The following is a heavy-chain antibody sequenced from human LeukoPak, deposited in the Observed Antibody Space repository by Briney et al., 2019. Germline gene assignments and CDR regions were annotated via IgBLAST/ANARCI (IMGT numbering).Heavy chain of an antibody. V-gene: IGHV1-18*01. CDR3: ARAQTPGYCSSTSCYGAVDYYYMDV. CDR1: GYTFTSYG. J-gene: IGHJ6*03. CDR2: ISAYNGNT. Sequence: GASVKVSCKASGYTFTSYGISWVRQAPGQGLEWMGWISAYNGNTNYAQKLQGRVTMTTDTSTSTAYMELRSLRSDDTAVYYCARAQTPGYCSSTSCYGAVDYYYMDVWGKGTTVTVSS. D-gene: IGHD2-2*01.